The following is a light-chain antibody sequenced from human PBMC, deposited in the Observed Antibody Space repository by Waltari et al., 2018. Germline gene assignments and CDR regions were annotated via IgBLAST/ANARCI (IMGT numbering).Light chain of an antibody. Sequence: QSALTQPASVSGSPGQSITISCTDVGSYNVVSWYQQYPGKAPNLMIYEVTKRPSGVSTRFSGSKSGNTASLTISGLQGEDEADYYCCSYAGSSTWVFGGGTKVTVL. CDR3: CSYAGSSTWV. CDR2: EVT. V-gene: IGLV2-23*02. CDR1: VGSYNV. J-gene: IGLJ3*02.